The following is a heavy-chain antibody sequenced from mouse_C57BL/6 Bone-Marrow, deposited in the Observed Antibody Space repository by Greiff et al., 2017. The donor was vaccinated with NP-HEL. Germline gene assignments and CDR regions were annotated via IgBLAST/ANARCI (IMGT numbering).Heavy chain of an antibody. V-gene: IGHV1-64*01. J-gene: IGHJ3*01. Sequence: QVQLQQPGAELVKPGASVKLSCKASGYTFTSYWMHWVKQRPGQGLEWIGMIHPNSGSTNYNEKFKSKATLTVDKSSSTAYMQLSSLTSEDSAVYYCARQGFRGYWGFAYWGQGTLVTVSA. CDR3: ARQGFRGYWGFAY. CDR2: IHPNSGST. D-gene: IGHD2-3*01. CDR1: GYTFTSYW.